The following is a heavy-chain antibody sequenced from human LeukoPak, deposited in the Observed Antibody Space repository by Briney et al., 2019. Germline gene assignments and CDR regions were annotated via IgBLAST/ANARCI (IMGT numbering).Heavy chain of an antibody. CDR1: GGTFSSYA. D-gene: IGHD3-22*01. V-gene: IGHV1-69*05. Sequence: SVKVSCKASGGTFSSYAISWVRQAPGQGLEWMGGIIPTFGTANYAQKFQGRVTITTDESTSTAYMELSSLRSEDTAVYYCARSTTYYYARSGYTEPFDYWGQGTLVTVSS. CDR3: ARSTTYYYARSGYTEPFDY. J-gene: IGHJ4*02. CDR2: IIPTFGTA.